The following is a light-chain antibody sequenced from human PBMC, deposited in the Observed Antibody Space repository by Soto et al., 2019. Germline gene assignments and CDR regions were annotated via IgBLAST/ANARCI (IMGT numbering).Light chain of an antibody. Sequence: QSVLTQPASVSGSPGQSITISCTGTSSDVGKYNYVSWYQQHPAKAPKLMIFEVSNRPSGVSNRFSGSKSGNTASLTISGLQAEDEAEYYCSSYTGSSINTVVFGGGTKRTVL. CDR2: EVS. CDR1: SSDVGKYNY. V-gene: IGLV2-14*01. CDR3: SSYTGSSINTVV. J-gene: IGLJ2*01.